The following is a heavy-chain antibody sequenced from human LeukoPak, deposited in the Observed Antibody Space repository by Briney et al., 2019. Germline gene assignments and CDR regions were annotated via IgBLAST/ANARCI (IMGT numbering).Heavy chain of an antibody. V-gene: IGHV3-30*04. D-gene: IGHD3-10*01. Sequence: GGSLRLSCAASGFTFSSYAMHWVRQAPGKGLEWVAVISYDGSNKYYADSVKGRFTISRDNSKNTLYLQMNSLRAEDTAVYYCAKDVRLLWFGELSVYYYGMDVWGQGTTVTVSS. CDR2: ISYDGSNK. J-gene: IGHJ6*02. CDR3: AKDVRLLWFGELSVYYYGMDV. CDR1: GFTFSSYA.